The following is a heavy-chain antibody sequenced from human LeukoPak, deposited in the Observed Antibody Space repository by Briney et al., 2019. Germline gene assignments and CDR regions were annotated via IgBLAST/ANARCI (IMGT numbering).Heavy chain of an antibody. D-gene: IGHD6-19*01. CDR3: ARGLGIAVARDHFDY. CDR1: VYTFTGYY. Sequence: ASVKVSCKASVYTFTGYYMHWVRQAPGQGLEWVGWINPNSGGPNYAQKFKGRVTMTRATSISPAYMELSRLRSDDTAVYYCARGLGIAVARDHFDYWGQGTLVTVSS. J-gene: IGHJ4*02. CDR2: INPNSGGP. V-gene: IGHV1-2*02.